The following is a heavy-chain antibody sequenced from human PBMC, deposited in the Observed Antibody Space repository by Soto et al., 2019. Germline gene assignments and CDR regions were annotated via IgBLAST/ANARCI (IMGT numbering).Heavy chain of an antibody. CDR1: GYSFTSYW. CDR2: IYPGDSDT. Sequence: HGESLKISCKGSGYSFTSYWIGWVRQMPGKGLEWMGIIYPGDSDTRYSPSFQGQVTISADKSISTAYLQWSSLKASDTAMYYCARHEYTAMVSAKGYGMDVWGQGTTVTVSS. J-gene: IGHJ6*02. V-gene: IGHV5-51*01. D-gene: IGHD5-18*01. CDR3: ARHEYTAMVSAKGYGMDV.